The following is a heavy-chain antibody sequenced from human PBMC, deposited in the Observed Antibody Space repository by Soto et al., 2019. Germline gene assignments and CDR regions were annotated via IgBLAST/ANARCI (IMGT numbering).Heavy chain of an antibody. D-gene: IGHD6-13*01. J-gene: IGHJ4*02. V-gene: IGHV3-23*01. CDR1: GFTFSNCV. CDR3: AKGLLNGRWYAAD. Sequence: EVHLLESGGVLVQPGESLRLSWETFGFTFSNCVMTWVPQAPGKGLEWVSVITKTGDTDYADSVKGRFTISRDNSKNTVYLQMNSLRAEDTAVYYCAKGLLNGRWYAADWGQGTLVTVSS. CDR2: ITKTGDT.